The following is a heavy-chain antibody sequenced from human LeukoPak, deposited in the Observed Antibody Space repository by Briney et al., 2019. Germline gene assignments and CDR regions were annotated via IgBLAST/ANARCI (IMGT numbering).Heavy chain of an antibody. D-gene: IGHD1-26*01. CDR3: AKVNPYSGSTLEGRKMYFDY. CDR1: GFTFSSYA. V-gene: IGHV3-23*01. J-gene: IGHJ4*02. CDR2: ISGSGGST. Sequence: PGGSLRLSCAASGFTFSSYAMSWVRQAPGKGLEWVSAISGSGGSTYYADSVKGRFTISRDKSENTLYLQMNSLRVEDTAVYYCAKVNPYSGSTLEGRKMYFDYWGQGTLVTVSS.